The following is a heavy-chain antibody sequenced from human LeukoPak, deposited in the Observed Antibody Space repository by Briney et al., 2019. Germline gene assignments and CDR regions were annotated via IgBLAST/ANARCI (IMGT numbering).Heavy chain of an antibody. D-gene: IGHD6-19*01. CDR3: ASRGTVAPGGVY. CDR2: ISLSGDTM. V-gene: IGHV3-48*03. J-gene: IGHJ4*02. CDR1: GFTFSSYE. Sequence: GGSLRLSCAASGFTFSSYEMNWVRQGPGKGLGWVSYISLSGDTMFYADSVKGRFTISRDNPKNSLYLQMNSLRAEDTAVYYCASRGTVAPGGVYWGLGTLVTVSS.